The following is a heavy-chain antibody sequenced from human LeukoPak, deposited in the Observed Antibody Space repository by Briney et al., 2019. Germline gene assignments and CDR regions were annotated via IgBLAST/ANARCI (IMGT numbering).Heavy chain of an antibody. CDR3: ASYPEDIVVVPAAIGLQY. D-gene: IGHD2-2*02. CDR2: INSDGSST. Sequence: GRSLRLSCAASGFTFSSYWMHWVRQAPGKGLVWVSRINSDGSSTSYADSVKGRFTISRDNAKNTLYLQMNSLRAEDTAVYYCASYPEDIVVVPAAIGLQYWGQGTLVTVSS. V-gene: IGHV3-74*01. J-gene: IGHJ4*02. CDR1: GFTFSSYW.